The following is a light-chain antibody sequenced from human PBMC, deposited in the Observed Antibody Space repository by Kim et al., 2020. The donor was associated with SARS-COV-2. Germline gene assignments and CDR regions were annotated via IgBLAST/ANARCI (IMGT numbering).Light chain of an antibody. Sequence: SPGERATLSCRASQSVTNYVDAYQQRPGQAPRLLIYDASNRDTGIPARFSGSGSGTDFTLTISSLEPEDFAVYYCQQRTNWPLTFGGGTKVDIK. CDR1: QSVTNY. CDR3: QQRTNWPLT. J-gene: IGKJ4*01. CDR2: DAS. V-gene: IGKV3-11*01.